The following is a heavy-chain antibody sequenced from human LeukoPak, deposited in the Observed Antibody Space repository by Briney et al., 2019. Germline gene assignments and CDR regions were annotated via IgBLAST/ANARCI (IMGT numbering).Heavy chain of an antibody. V-gene: IGHV3-23*01. CDR1: GFTFSTYA. J-gene: IGHJ2*01. CDR2: ISGSGGST. Sequence: GGSLRLSCAASGFTFSTYAMHWVRQAPGKGLEYVSAISGSGGSTYYADSVRGRFTISRDISKNTLYLQMNNLGAEDTALYYCVRGLSGVSSWYFDLWGRGTLVSVSS. CDR3: VRGLSGVSSWYFDL. D-gene: IGHD7-27*01.